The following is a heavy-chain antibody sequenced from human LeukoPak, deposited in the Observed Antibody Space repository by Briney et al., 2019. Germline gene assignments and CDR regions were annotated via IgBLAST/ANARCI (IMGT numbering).Heavy chain of an antibody. J-gene: IGHJ3*02. Sequence: GGSLRLSCAASGLTVSNNYISWVRQAPGKGLEWVSVIYNSGGTNYADSVKGRFTISRDNSKNTLYLQMNSLRAEDTAVYYCARHTSREAFDIWGQRTMVTVSS. V-gene: IGHV3-53*01. D-gene: IGHD1-26*01. CDR1: GLTVSNNY. CDR2: IYNSGGT. CDR3: ARHTSREAFDI.